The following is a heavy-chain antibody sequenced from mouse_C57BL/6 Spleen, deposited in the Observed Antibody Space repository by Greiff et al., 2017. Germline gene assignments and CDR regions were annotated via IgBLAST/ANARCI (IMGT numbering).Heavy chain of an antibody. CDR3: ARNWDEGYYYAMDY. CDR2: IWSGGST. Sequence: VQLQQSGPGLVQPSQSLSITCTVSGFSLTSYGVHWVRQSPGKGLEWLGVIWSGGSTDYNAAFISRLSISKDNYKSQVFFKMNSLQADDTAIYYCARNWDEGYYYAMDYWGQGTSVTVSS. V-gene: IGHV2-2*01. D-gene: IGHD4-1*01. CDR1: GFSLTSYG. J-gene: IGHJ4*01.